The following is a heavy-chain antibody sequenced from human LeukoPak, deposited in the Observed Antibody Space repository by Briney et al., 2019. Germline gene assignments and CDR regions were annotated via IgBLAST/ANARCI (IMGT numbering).Heavy chain of an antibody. CDR3: ARGDEYTASP. CDR1: GFTFSNFW. D-gene: IGHD2-2*02. CDR2: IKRDGGDK. Sequence: GGSLRLSCAASGFTFSNFWMSWVRQAPGKGLEWVANIKRDGGDKYYVDSVKGRFSISRDNAKNSLYLHMNSLRAEDTAVYYCARGDEYTASPWGQGTLVTVSS. J-gene: IGHJ4*02. V-gene: IGHV3-7*04.